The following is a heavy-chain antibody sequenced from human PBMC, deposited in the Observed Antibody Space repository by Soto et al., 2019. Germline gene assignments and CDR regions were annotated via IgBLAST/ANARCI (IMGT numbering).Heavy chain of an antibody. CDR3: ARGGGVGVAGSAAFDM. J-gene: IGHJ3*02. D-gene: IGHD3-3*01. CDR2: INPATGAA. Sequence: QLHLVQSGAVVKKPGASVTVSCSASGYPVTAYYMHWVRHAPGRGLEWMGGINPATGAAKYTQTFLGRVTMPRDTSTSTVFMELSGLTSEDTAVFYCARGGGVGVAGSAAFDMWGQGTLVTVSS. CDR1: GYPVTAYY. V-gene: IGHV1-2*02.